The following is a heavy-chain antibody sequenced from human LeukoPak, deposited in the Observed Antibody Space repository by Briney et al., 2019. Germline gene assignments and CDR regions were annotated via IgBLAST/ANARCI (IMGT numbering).Heavy chain of an antibody. J-gene: IGHJ4*02. Sequence: PGGSLRLSCAASGFTFSSYSMNWVRQAPGKGLEWVSSISSSSSYIYYADSVKGRFTISRDNAKNSLYLQMNSLRAEDTAVYYCARADSSGYQRQFDYWGQGTLVTVSS. CDR1: GFTFSSYS. D-gene: IGHD3-22*01. CDR2: ISSSSSYI. CDR3: ARADSSGYQRQFDY. V-gene: IGHV3-21*04.